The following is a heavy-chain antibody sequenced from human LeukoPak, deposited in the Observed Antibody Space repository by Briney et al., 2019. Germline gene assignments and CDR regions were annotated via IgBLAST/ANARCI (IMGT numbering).Heavy chain of an antibody. CDR1: GFTFTSYY. CDR3: ARDNSGGSTWWFDP. J-gene: IGHJ5*02. D-gene: IGHD2-15*01. V-gene: IGHV1-46*01. Sequence: ASVKVSCKTSGFTFTSYYMHWVRQAPGQGLEWMGIINPSGSYTSYAQKFQGRVTMTRDTSTSTVYMELSSLRSEDTAVYYCARDNSGGSTWWFDPWGQGTLVTVSS. CDR2: INPSGSYT.